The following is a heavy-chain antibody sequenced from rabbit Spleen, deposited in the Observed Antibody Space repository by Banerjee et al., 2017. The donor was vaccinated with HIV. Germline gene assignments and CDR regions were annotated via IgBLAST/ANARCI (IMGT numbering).Heavy chain of an antibody. CDR1: GFSFSSSDY. CDR3: ARGVYDAYDTYYFDL. D-gene: IGHD2-1*01. CDR2: IAGSSSGFT. V-gene: IGHV1S40*01. Sequence: QSLEESGGDLVKPGASLTLTCTASGFSFSSSDYMCWVRQAPGKGLEWISCIAGSSSGFTYSATWAKGRFTCSKTSSTTVTLQMTSLTVADTATHFCARGVYDAYDTYYFDLWGPGTLVTVS. J-gene: IGHJ4*01.